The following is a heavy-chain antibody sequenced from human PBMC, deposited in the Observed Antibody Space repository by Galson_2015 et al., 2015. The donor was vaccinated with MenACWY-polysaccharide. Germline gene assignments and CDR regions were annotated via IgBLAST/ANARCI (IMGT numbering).Heavy chain of an antibody. Sequence: LSLTCTVSGGSISGGGYFWSWLRQHPERGLEWIGYMSYTGVGNHNPSLKSRISISVDASKNQFSLNLYSMTAADSAVYFCARLPYVSGRFGWFDPWGQGTLVTV. CDR3: ARLPYVSGRFGWFDP. CDR2: MSYTGVG. CDR1: GGSISGGGYF. V-gene: IGHV4-31*03. J-gene: IGHJ5*02. D-gene: IGHD3-10*01.